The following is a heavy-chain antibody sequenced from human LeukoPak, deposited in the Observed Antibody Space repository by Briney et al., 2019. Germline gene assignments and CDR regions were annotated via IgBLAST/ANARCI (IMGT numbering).Heavy chain of an antibody. CDR3: ARSRLGYCSGGSCYSFWFDP. D-gene: IGHD2-15*01. CDR2: ISTSSIYI. CDR1: GFTFSRYS. Sequence: GGSLRLSCAASGFTFSRYSMNWVRQALGKGLEWVSSISTSSIYIYYADSLKGRFTISRDNAKNSLYLQMNSLRAEDTAVYYCARSRLGYCSGGSCYSFWFDPWGQGTLVTVSS. V-gene: IGHV3-21*01. J-gene: IGHJ5*02.